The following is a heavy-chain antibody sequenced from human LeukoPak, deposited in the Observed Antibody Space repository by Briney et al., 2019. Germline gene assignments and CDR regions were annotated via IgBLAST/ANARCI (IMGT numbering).Heavy chain of an antibody. J-gene: IGHJ4*02. V-gene: IGHV4-34*01. CDR3: ARRGYSYGYFNY. CDR2: INHSGST. D-gene: IGHD5-18*01. Sequence: PSETLSLTCAVYGGSFSGYYWSWTRQPPGKGLEWIGEINHSGSTNYNPSLKSRVTISVDTSKNQFSLKLSSVTAADTAVYYCARRGYSYGYFNYWGQGTLVTVSS. CDR1: GGSFSGYY.